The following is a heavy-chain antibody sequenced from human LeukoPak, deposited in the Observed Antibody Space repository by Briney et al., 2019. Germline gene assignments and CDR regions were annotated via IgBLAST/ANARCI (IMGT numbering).Heavy chain of an antibody. J-gene: IGHJ4*02. CDR3: ARQVSGRYKYFDY. CDR1: GGTFSSYA. Sequence: GASVKVSCKASGGTFSSYAISWVRQAPGQGLEWMGGIIPIFGTANYAQKFQGRVTITADESTSTAYMELSSLRSEDTAVYYCARQVSGRYKYFDYWGQGTLVTVSS. D-gene: IGHD6-19*01. CDR2: IIPIFGTA. V-gene: IGHV1-69*13.